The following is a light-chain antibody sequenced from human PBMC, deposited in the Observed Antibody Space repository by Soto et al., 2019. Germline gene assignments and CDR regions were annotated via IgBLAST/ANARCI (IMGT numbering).Light chain of an antibody. CDR1: QSINSW. J-gene: IGKJ1*01. Sequence: DIQMTQSPSTLPASVGDTVTITCRASQSINSWLAWYQQKSGKGPSLLIYKASNLESGVSSRFSGSGSGTEFTLTISSLQPDDIGTYYCQQNNRYPWTFGQGTKVDIK. CDR3: QQNNRYPWT. V-gene: IGKV1-5*03. CDR2: KAS.